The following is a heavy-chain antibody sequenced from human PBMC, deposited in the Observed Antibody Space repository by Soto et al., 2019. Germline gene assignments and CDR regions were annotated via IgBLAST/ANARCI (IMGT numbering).Heavy chain of an antibody. Sequence: EVQLLESGGGLVQPGESLRLSCAVSGVTYNSYALNWVRQAPGKGLEWVSFIGAGGGMTHYADSVKGRFTVSRDNSKNTVYLQMSSLRAEDTAVYYCATASSDIVVVVPTTSDAFDSWCHGTMVTVSS. D-gene: IGHD2-15*01. V-gene: IGHV3-23*01. CDR3: ATASSDIVVVVPTTSDAFDS. CDR1: GVTYNSYA. CDR2: IGAGGGMT. J-gene: IGHJ3*02.